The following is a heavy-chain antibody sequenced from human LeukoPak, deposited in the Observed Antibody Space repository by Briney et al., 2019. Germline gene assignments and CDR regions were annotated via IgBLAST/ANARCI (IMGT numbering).Heavy chain of an antibody. Sequence: PGGSLRLSCAASGFTFDDYAMHWVRQAPGKGLEWVSLISWDGGSTYYADSVKGRFTISRDNSKNSLYLQMYSLRAEDTALYYCAKSGAAGTSYYYYYMDVWGKGTTVTVSS. CDR3: AKSGAAGTSYYYYYMDV. J-gene: IGHJ6*03. V-gene: IGHV3-43D*03. CDR1: GFTFDDYA. CDR2: ISWDGGST. D-gene: IGHD6-13*01.